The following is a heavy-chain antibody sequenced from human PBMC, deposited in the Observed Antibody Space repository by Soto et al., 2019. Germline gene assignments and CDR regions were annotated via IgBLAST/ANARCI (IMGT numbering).Heavy chain of an antibody. CDR2: INHSGST. Sequence: SETLSLTCAVYGGSFSGYYWSWIRQPPGKGLEWIGEINHSGSTNYNPSLKSRVTISVDTSKNQFSLKLSSVTAADTAVYYCAIAPQIAAAGTEYFQHWGQGTLVTVSS. J-gene: IGHJ1*01. CDR1: GGSFSGYY. V-gene: IGHV4-34*01. D-gene: IGHD6-13*01. CDR3: AIAPQIAAAGTEYFQH.